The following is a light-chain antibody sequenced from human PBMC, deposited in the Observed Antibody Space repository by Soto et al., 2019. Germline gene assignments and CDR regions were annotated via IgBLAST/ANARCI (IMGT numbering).Light chain of an antibody. CDR1: SSNIGSNY. CDR3: AAWDDSLSGHVV. V-gene: IGLV1-47*01. Sequence: QLVLTQPPSASGTPGQRVTISCSGSSSNIGSNYVYWYQQLPGTAPKLLIYRNNQRPSGVPDRFSGSKSGTSASLAISGLRSKDEADYYCAAWDDSLSGHVVFGGGTKVTVL. J-gene: IGLJ2*01. CDR2: RNN.